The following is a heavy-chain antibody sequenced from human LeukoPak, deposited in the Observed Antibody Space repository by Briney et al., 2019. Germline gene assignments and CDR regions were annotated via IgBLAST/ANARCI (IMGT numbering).Heavy chain of an antibody. CDR2: LYYSGST. J-gene: IGHJ4*02. CDR1: GGSISSYY. V-gene: IGHV4-59*01. D-gene: IGHD6-19*01. Sequence: PSETLSLTCTVSGGSISSYYWSWIRQPPGKGLEWIGYLYYSGSTNYSPSLKSRVNISVDTSKHQFSLKRSSVTAADTAVYYCARGRGAGPFDYWGQGTLVTVSS. CDR3: ARGRGAGPFDY.